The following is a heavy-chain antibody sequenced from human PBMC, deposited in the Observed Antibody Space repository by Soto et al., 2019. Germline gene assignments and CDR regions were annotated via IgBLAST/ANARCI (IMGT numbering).Heavy chain of an antibody. CDR1: GFTFTSYG. Sequence: QGQLVQSGAELKKPGASVKVSCKASGFTFTSYGFSWVRQAPGQGLEWMGWISPYNGDTAYAQKLQGRVTMTTDPSKTTVYMELTSLRSDDTALYYCAIDQRVSLTAIRAFDLWGRGTLVNVSS. J-gene: IGHJ2*01. CDR3: AIDQRVSLTAIRAFDL. V-gene: IGHV1-18*01. D-gene: IGHD2-21*02. CDR2: ISPYNGDT.